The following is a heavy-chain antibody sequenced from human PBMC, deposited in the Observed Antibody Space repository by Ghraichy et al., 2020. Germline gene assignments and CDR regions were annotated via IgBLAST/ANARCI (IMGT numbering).Heavy chain of an antibody. CDR3: ARGPWERLLKALDY. J-gene: IGHJ4*02. CDR1: GYIFTTYG. V-gene: IGHV7-4-1*02. Sequence: ASVKVSCKASGYIFTTYGMNWVRQAPGQRPEWMGWINTNTENTSYVQGFTGRFVFSLDTSVSTAYLEISSLKAEDTAVYYCARGPWERLLKALDYWGQGTLVTVSS. D-gene: IGHD1-1*01. CDR2: INTNTENT.